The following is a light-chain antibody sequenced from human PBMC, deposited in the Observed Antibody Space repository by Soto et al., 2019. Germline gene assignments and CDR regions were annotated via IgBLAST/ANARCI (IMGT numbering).Light chain of an antibody. V-gene: IGLV1-44*01. CDR1: SSNIGSNN. Sequence: QSVLTQPPSASGTPGQRVTISCSGSSSNIGSNNVNWYQQLPGTAPKLLIYSNNQRPSGVPDRFSGSKSGTSVSLAISGLQSEDEADYYCAAWDDSLKVVFGGGTKLTVL. CDR3: AAWDDSLKVV. J-gene: IGLJ2*01. CDR2: SNN.